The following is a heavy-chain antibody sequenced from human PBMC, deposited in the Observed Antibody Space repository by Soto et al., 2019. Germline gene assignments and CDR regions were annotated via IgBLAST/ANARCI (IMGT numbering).Heavy chain of an antibody. CDR2: INPKSGGT. J-gene: IGHJ6*02. V-gene: IGHV1-2*04. Sequence: QVQLVQSGAEVKKPGASVKVSCKASGYSFTDYHIHWVRQAPGQGLEWLGRINPKSGGTSTAQKVQGWVTMTTDTSISTASMELTRLTSDDTAIYYCARGDSTDCSNGVCSFFYNHDMDVWGQGTTVTVSS. CDR3: ARGDSTDCSNGVCSFFYNHDMDV. CDR1: GYSFTDYH. D-gene: IGHD2-8*01.